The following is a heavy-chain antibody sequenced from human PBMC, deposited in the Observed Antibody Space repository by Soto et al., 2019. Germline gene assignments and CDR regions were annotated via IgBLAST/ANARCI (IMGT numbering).Heavy chain of an antibody. Sequence: SETLSLTCTVSGGSISSGRYDWSWIRQHPGKGLEWIGYIYYSGSTYYNPSLKSRVTISVDTSKNQFSLKLSSVTAADTAVYNCARKVVPPAVDYWGQGTLVTVSS. CDR3: ARKVVPPAVDY. CDR1: GGSISSGRYD. V-gene: IGHV4-31*03. D-gene: IGHD2-2*01. J-gene: IGHJ4*02. CDR2: IYYSGST.